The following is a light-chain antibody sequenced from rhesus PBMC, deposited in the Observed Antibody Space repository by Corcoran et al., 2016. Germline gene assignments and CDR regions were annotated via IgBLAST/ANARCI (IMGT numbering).Light chain of an antibody. J-gene: IGKJ2*01. V-gene: IGKV1S12*01. CDR1: QNIYSN. Sequence: DIQMTQSPSALSASVGDRVTISCRASQNIYSNLAWYQQKPGKAPKLLIYAASSLQTGIPSRFAGSGSGTDFTLPISNLQPEDSAAYYCQHYYDNPYSFGQGTKVDVK. CDR3: QHYYDNPYS. CDR2: AAS.